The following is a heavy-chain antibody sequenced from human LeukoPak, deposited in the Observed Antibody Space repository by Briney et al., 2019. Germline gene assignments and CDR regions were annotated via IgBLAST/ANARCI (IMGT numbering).Heavy chain of an antibody. CDR1: GFTFSSYG. V-gene: IGHV3-30*18. Sequence: GRSLRLSCAASGFTFSSYGMHWVRQAPGKGLEWVAVISYDGSNKYYADSVKGRFTIPRDNSKNTLYLQMNSLRAEDTAVYYCAKGFQGLFDYWGQGTLVTVSS. CDR3: AKGFQGLFDY. CDR2: ISYDGSNK. D-gene: IGHD3-10*01. J-gene: IGHJ4*02.